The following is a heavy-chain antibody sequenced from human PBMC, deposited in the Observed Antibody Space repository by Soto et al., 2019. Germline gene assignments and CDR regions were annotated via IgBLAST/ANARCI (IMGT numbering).Heavy chain of an antibody. Sequence: QVQLQQRGAGLLKPSETLSLTCAVYGGSFSGYYWSWIRQPPGKGLEWIGEINHSGSTNYNPSLKSRVTMSLDTSKNQFSLNLSSVTAADTAVYYCARAYASSCCRFDYWGQGTLVSVSS. D-gene: IGHD6-13*01. CDR2: INHSGST. CDR3: ARAYASSCCRFDY. V-gene: IGHV4-34*01. CDR1: GGSFSGYY. J-gene: IGHJ4*02.